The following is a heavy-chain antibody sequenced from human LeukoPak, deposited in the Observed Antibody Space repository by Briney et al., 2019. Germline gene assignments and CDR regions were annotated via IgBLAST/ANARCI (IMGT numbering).Heavy chain of an antibody. CDR1: GLTPSSCG. CDR2: ISGSGDGT. J-gene: IGHJ4*02. V-gene: IGHV3-23*01. D-gene: IGHD6-19*01. CDR3: AARPTSAAVAPSDF. Sequence: GGSLRLSCAASGLTPSSCGMSWVRQTPGKGLEWVSAISGSGDGTYYADSVKGRFTISRDNSKSMLYLEMNSLRAEDTATYYCAARPTSAAVAPSDFWGQGTLVTVSS.